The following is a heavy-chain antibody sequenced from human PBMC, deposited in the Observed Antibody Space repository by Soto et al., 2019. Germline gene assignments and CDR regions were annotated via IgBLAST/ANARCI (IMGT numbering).Heavy chain of an antibody. CDR3: ARGLGNFWSGYPTH. J-gene: IGHJ4*02. CDR2: INHSGST. D-gene: IGHD3-3*01. V-gene: IGHV4-34*01. Sequence: PETLSLTCAVYGGSFSGYYWSWIRQPSGKGLEWIGEINHSGSTNYNPSLKSRVTISVDTSKNQFSLKLSSVTAADTAVYYCARGLGNFWSGYPTHWGQGTLVTVSS. CDR1: GGSFSGYY.